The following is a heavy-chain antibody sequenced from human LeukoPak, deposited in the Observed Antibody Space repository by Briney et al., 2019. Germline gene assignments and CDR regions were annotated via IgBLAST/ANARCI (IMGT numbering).Heavy chain of an antibody. D-gene: IGHD3-22*01. V-gene: IGHV1-2*02. Sequence: ASVKVSCKASGYTFTGYYMHWVRQAPGQGLEWMGWINPNSGGTNYAQKFQGRVTMTRDTSISTAYMELSRLRSDDTAVYYCAAYYYDSSGLASDAFDFWGQGTMVTVSS. J-gene: IGHJ3*01. CDR2: INPNSGGT. CDR1: GYTFTGYY. CDR3: AAYYYDSSGLASDAFDF.